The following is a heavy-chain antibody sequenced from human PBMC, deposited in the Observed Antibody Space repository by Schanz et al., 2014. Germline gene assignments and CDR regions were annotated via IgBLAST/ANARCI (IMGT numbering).Heavy chain of an antibody. Sequence: EVQLVESGGYLVQPGGSLRLSCAASGFTFSSYAMSWVRQAPGKGLEWVSSISHSGGSKYYADSVKGRFTISRDNAKNSLYLQMNSLRAEDTAVYYCAKDSTHIDIVLVPTAIDYWGQGTLVTVSS. J-gene: IGHJ4*02. CDR3: AKDSTHIDIVLVPTAIDY. CDR1: GFTFSSYA. V-gene: IGHV3-23*04. CDR2: ISHSGGSK. D-gene: IGHD2-2*01.